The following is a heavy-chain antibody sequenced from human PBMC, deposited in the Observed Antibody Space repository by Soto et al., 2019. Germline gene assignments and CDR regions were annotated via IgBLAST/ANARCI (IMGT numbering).Heavy chain of an antibody. D-gene: IGHD6-19*01. Sequence: SVKVSCKDSGGTFSSYAISWVRQAPGQGLEWMGGIIPIFGTANYAQKFQGRVTITADESTSTAYMELSSLRSEDTAVYYCARGVRDSSGSYYYCYCGMDVWGQGTTVTVSS. CDR2: IIPIFGTA. CDR1: GGTFSSYA. V-gene: IGHV1-69*13. CDR3: ARGVRDSSGSYYYCYCGMDV. J-gene: IGHJ6*02.